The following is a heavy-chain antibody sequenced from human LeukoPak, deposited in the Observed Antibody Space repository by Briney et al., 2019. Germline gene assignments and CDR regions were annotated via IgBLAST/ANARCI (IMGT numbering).Heavy chain of an antibody. J-gene: IGHJ6*04. V-gene: IGHV1-8*01. CDR3: ARVSGEVDA. D-gene: IGHD3-10*01. CDR1: GYTFASYD. CDR2: MSRNSGST. Sequence: GASVKVSCKASGYTFASYDINWVRQATGQGVEWMGWMSRNSGSTGYAQKFQGRVTMTRTTSISTAYLELTTLTSEDTAVYYCARVSGEVDAWGKGTTVTVSS.